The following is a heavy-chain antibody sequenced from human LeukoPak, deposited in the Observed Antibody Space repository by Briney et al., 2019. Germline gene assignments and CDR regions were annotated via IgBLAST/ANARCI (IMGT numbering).Heavy chain of an antibody. CDR1: GGSISSGDYY. D-gene: IGHD4-17*01. V-gene: IGHV4-30-4*01. J-gene: IGHJ3*02. Sequence: SQTLSLACTVSGGSISSGDYYWSWIRQPPGKGLEWIGYIYYSGSTYYNPSLKSRVTISVDTSKNQFSLKLSSVTAADTAVYYCARDYGDYEPHGAFDIWGQGTMVTVSS. CDR3: ARDYGDYEPHGAFDI. CDR2: IYYSGST.